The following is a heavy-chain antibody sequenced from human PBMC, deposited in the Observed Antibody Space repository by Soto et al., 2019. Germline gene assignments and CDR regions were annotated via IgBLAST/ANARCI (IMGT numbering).Heavy chain of an antibody. D-gene: IGHD2-2*01. CDR1: WPQFSSYY. CDR3: ARPDRSTHDTVDI. CDR2: IHPNSGNA. Sequence: SVEASSKAPWPQFSSYYVHLVRQPPEQGLEWMGWIHPNSGNAGHAEEFQGRVTMTRNISMSTAYMELGSLRSEHTAVYYCARPDRSTHDTVDIWGQGTMANVS. J-gene: IGHJ3*02. V-gene: IGHV1-8*01.